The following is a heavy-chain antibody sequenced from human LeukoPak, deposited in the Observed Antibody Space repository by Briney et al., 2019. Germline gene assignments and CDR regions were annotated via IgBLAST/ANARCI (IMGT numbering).Heavy chain of an antibody. J-gene: IGHJ5*01. CDR2: IKPDGSEK. Sequence: GGSLRLSCAASGFMFSTYWMSWVRHVPGKGLEWVATIKPDGSEKYYVDSVTGRFAIPRDNAKNSMSLQMSSLRAEDTAVYYCARARLDSWGQGSLVTVSS. CDR3: ARARLDS. CDR1: GFMFSTYW. V-gene: IGHV3-7*01.